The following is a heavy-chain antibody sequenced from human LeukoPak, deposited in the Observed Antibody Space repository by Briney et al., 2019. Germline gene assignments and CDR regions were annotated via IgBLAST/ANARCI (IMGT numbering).Heavy chain of an antibody. V-gene: IGHV1-8*01. CDR2: MNPNSGNT. CDR1: GYTFTSYD. CDR3: ARRPPRYYSVNWFDP. Sequence: ASVKVSCKASGYTFTSYDINWVRQATGQGLEWMGWMNPNSGNTGYAQKFQSRVTMTRNPSISTAYMELSSLRSEDTAVYYCARRPPRYYSVNWFDPWGQGTLVTVSS. J-gene: IGHJ5*02. D-gene: IGHD3-10*01.